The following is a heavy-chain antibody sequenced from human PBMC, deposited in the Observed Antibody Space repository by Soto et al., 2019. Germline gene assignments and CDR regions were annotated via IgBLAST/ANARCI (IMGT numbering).Heavy chain of an antibody. CDR3: ARAVPGFYGMDV. CDR2: ISYSGNT. Sequence: QVQLQESGPGLVKPSQTLSLTCTVSGGSISSGGYYWSWIRQHPGKGLEWIGYISYSGNTYYNPSLRSRVTISVDMSKSPFSLNLNSVTAADTAVYYCARAVPGFYGMDVWGQGTTVTVSS. CDR1: GGSISSGGYY. J-gene: IGHJ6*02. V-gene: IGHV4-31*03. D-gene: IGHD3-10*01.